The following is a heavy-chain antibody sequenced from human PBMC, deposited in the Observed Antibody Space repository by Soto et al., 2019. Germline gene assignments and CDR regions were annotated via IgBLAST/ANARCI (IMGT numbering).Heavy chain of an antibody. V-gene: IGHV1-46*01. J-gene: IGHJ4*02. D-gene: IGHD3-16*01. CDR2: IYPSGGTT. Sequence: QVQLVQSGAELKKPGASVKVSCRASGHTLTSYYMHWVRQAPGQGLEWMGIIYPSGGTTKYARKFQGRLSMTRDTSTGTAYMVLNSLRSEDTAVYYCATDGGAAGFDSWGQGTLVTVSS. CDR3: ATDGGAAGFDS. CDR1: GHTLTSYY.